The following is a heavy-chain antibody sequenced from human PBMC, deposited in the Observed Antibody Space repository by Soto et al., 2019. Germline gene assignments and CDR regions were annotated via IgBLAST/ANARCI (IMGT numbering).Heavy chain of an antibody. V-gene: IGHV4-31*03. CDR1: GGSISSGGYY. CDR3: ARDLQYSRLFYGMDV. CDR2: IYYSGNT. J-gene: IGHJ6*02. Sequence: QVQLQESGPGLVKPSQTLSLTCTVSGGSISSGGYYWSWIRQHPGKGLEWIGYIYYSGNTYYHPSLKSRITISVDTSKNQFSLKLSSVTAADTALYYCARDLQYSRLFYGMDVWGQGTTVTVSS. D-gene: IGHD6-13*01.